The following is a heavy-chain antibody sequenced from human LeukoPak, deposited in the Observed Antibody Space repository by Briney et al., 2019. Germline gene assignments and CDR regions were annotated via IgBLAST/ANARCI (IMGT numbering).Heavy chain of an antibody. V-gene: IGHV1-46*01. CDR3: ARVESRESNISNYLDY. Sequence: GASVNVSCKSSGYTFTGYYMHGVRQAPGQGREWMGIINSSGVSTSYAQKFPGRVTMTRDMSTSTVYMELSSLRSEDTAVYYCARVESRESNISNYLDYWGQGTLVTVSS. D-gene: IGHD3-10*01. CDR2: INSSGVST. CDR1: GYTFTGYY. J-gene: IGHJ4*02.